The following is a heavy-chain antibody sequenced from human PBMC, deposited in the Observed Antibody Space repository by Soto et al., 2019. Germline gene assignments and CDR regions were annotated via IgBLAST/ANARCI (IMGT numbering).Heavy chain of an antibody. CDR1: GFTFRSYA. Sequence: QVQLVESGGGVVQPGRSLRLSCEASGFTFRSYAMHWVRQAPGKGLEWVALISFDGSKKHYADSVKGRFHISRDNSKSTWSLQMNSLTIQDTAVYYCARSGSSFPFDHWGQGTLVPGSS. CDR2: ISFDGSKK. CDR3: ARSGSSFPFDH. V-gene: IGHV3-30*04. J-gene: IGHJ4*02. D-gene: IGHD1-26*01.